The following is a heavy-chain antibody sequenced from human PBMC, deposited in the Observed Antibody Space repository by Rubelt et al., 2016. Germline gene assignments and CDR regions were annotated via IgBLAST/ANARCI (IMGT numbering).Heavy chain of an antibody. CDR2: FDPEDGET. D-gene: IGHD3-22*01. V-gene: IGHV1-24*01. CDR3: AIYDSHIFDP. CDR1: GYTLTELS. Sequence: QVQLVQSGAEVKKPGASVKVSCKVSGYTLTELSMHWVRQAPGKGLEWMGGFDPEDGETIKQQKLQGRVTMNEGTSTDTAYMELSSLRSEDTAVYYCAIYDSHIFDPWGQGTLVTVSS. J-gene: IGHJ5*02.